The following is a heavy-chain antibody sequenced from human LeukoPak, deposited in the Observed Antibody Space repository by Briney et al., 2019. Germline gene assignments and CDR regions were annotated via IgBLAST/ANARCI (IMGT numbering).Heavy chain of an antibody. Sequence: SETLSLTCTVSGGSISIYYWSWIRQPPGKGLEWMGYIYYTGSTNYSPSLKSRVTLSVDTSKNHFSLKLSSVTAADTAVYYCARTSLRWGVYWYLDLWGRGTLVTVSS. V-gene: IGHV4-59*01. CDR2: IYYTGST. D-gene: IGHD4-23*01. CDR1: GGSISIYY. J-gene: IGHJ2*01. CDR3: ARTSLRWGVYWYLDL.